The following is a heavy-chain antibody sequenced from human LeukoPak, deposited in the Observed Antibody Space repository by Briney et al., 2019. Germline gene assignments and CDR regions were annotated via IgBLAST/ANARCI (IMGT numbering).Heavy chain of an antibody. Sequence: SETLSLTCAVSGYSISSGYYWSWIRQPPGKGLEWIGYIYYSGSTNYNPSLKSRVTISVDTSKNQFSLKLSSVTAADTAVYYCARGGGGDYANDAFDIWGQGTMVTVSS. CDR3: ARGGGGDYANDAFDI. V-gene: IGHV4-61*01. CDR2: IYYSGST. CDR1: GYSISSGYY. J-gene: IGHJ3*02. D-gene: IGHD2-21*02.